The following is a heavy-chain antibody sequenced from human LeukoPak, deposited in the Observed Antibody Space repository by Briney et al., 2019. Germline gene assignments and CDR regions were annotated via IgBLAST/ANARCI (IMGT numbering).Heavy chain of an antibody. Sequence: GGSLRLSCAASGFTFSSYSMNWVRQAPGKGLEWVSSISSSSYIYYADSVKGRFTISRDNAKNSLYLQMNSLRAEDTAVYYCARDSMVRGVIITRFFDYWGQGTLITVSS. CDR3: ARDSMVRGVIITRFFDY. V-gene: IGHV3-21*01. D-gene: IGHD3-10*01. J-gene: IGHJ4*02. CDR1: GFTFSSYS. CDR2: ISSSSYI.